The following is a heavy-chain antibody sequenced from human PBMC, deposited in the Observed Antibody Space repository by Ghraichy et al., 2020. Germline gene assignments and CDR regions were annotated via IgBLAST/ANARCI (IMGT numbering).Heavy chain of an antibody. CDR2: ISAYNGNT. CDR1: GYTFTSYG. CDR3: AKAWAPSLSSSGYPFDY. V-gene: IGHV1-18*01. Sequence: ASVKVSCKASGYTFTSYGISWVRQAPGQGLEWMGWISAYNGNTNYAQKLQGRVTMTTDTSTSTAYMELRSLRSDDTAVYYCAKAWAPSLSSSGYPFDYWGQGTLVTVSS. J-gene: IGHJ4*02. D-gene: IGHD3-22*01.